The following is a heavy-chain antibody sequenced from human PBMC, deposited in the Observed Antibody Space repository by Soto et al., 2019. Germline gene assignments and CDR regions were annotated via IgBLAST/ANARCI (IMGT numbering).Heavy chain of an antibody. CDR3: AKDRGCSGGSCYTVVIDY. CDR1: GFTFSSYG. CDR2: ISYDGSNK. V-gene: IGHV3-30*18. Sequence: QVQLVESGGGVVQPGRSLRLSCAASGFTFSSYGMHWVGQAPGKGLEWVAVISYDGSNKYYADSVKGRFTISRDNSKNTLYLQMNSLRAEDTAVYYCAKDRGCSGGSCYTVVIDYWGQGTLVTVSS. D-gene: IGHD2-15*01. J-gene: IGHJ4*02.